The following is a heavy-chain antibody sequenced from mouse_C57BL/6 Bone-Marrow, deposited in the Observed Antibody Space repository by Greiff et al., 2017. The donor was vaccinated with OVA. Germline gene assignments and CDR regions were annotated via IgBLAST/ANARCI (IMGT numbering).Heavy chain of an antibody. CDR3: ARRFYDGYFDY. V-gene: IGHV1-80*01. CDR1: GYAFSSYW. J-gene: IGHJ2*01. CDR2: IYPGDGDT. D-gene: IGHD2-3*01. Sequence: QVQLQQSGAELVKPGASVKISCKASGYAFSSYWMNWVKQRPGKGLEWIGQIYPGDGDTNYNGKFKGKATLTADKSSSTAYMQLSSLTSEDSAVYFCARRFYDGYFDYWGQGTTLTVSS.